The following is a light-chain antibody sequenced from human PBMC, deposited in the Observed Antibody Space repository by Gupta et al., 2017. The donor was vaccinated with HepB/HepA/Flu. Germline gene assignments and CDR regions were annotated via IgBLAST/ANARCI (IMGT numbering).Light chain of an antibody. V-gene: IGKV1-39*01. CDR2: GGS. Sequence: DIQMTQSPSSLSASVGDRVTITCRPSQRISIYLNWYQQKVGKAPKLLMFGGSDLKSGVPSRFSGSSSGTDFTLTISRRQPEEFATYYCQQTDSSPRTFGQGTKLDIK. CDR3: QQTDSSPRT. J-gene: IGKJ2*01. CDR1: QRISIY.